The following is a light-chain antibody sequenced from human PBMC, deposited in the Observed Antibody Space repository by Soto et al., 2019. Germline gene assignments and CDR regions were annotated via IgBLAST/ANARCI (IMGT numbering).Light chain of an antibody. V-gene: IGKV1-5*01. CDR3: HQYKSAT. CDR2: DAS. CDR1: QSIFNW. J-gene: IGKJ2*01. Sequence: DIPMTQSPSTLSAYVGDRGTITCRASQSIFNWLAWYQQKPGKAPNLLIYDASSLQSGVPARFSGSGSGTEFTLTISSLQPDDSATYYCHQYKSATFGQGTKLEI.